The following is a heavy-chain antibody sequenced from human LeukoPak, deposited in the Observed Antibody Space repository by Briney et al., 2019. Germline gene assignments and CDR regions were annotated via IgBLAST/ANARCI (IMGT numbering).Heavy chain of an antibody. D-gene: IGHD6-19*01. CDR1: GGSISSYY. CDR2: IFNTGST. CDR3: ARLSSSGSELDFAY. Sequence: SETLSLTCTVSGGSISSYYWRWIRQPPGKGLEWMGYIFNTGSTNYNPSLKSRVTISVDTSKNQFSLKLNSVTAADTAVYYCARLSSSGSELDFAYWGQGTLVTVSS. V-gene: IGHV4-59*08. J-gene: IGHJ4*02.